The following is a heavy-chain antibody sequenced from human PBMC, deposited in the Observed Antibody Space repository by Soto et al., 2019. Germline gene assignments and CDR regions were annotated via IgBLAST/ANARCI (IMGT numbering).Heavy chain of an antibody. CDR3: ARDGPLYSYGPTLTVAGGMDV. V-gene: IGHV1-69*01. CDR2: IIPIFGTA. J-gene: IGHJ6*02. D-gene: IGHD5-18*01. CDR1: GGTFSSYA. Sequence: QVQLVQSGAEVKKPGSSVKVSCKASGGTFSSYAISWVRQAPGQGLEWMGGIIPIFGTANYAQKFQGRVTITADESTSTAYMELSSLRSEDTAVYYCARDGPLYSYGPTLTVAGGMDVWGQGTTVTVSS.